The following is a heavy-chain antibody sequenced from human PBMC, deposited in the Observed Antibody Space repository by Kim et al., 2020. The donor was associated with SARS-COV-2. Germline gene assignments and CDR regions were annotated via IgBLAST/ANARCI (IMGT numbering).Heavy chain of an antibody. D-gene: IGHD4-4*01. CDR3: ATVTTDDYYYGIDV. V-gene: IGHV4-34*01. J-gene: IGHJ6*02. CDR1: GGSFSGYY. CDR2: INHSGST. Sequence: SETLSLTCAVYGGSFSGYYWSWIRQPPGKGLEWIGEINHSGSTNYNPSLKSRVTISVDTSKNQFSLKQSSVTAADTAVYYCATVTTDDYYYGIDVWGQGT.